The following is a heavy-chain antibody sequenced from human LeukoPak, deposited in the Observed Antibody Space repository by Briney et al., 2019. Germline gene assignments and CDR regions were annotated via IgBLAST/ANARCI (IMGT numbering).Heavy chain of an antibody. CDR3: ARISIAAAGTGEDYYYYGMDV. J-gene: IGHJ6*04. D-gene: IGHD6-13*01. V-gene: IGHV1-69*06. Sequence: SVKASCKASGGTFSSYAISWVRQAPGQGLEWMGEIIPIFGTANYAQKFQGRVTITADKSTSTAYMELSSLRSEDTAVYYCARISIAAAGTGEDYYYYGMDVWGKGTTVTVSS. CDR1: GGTFSSYA. CDR2: IIPIFGTA.